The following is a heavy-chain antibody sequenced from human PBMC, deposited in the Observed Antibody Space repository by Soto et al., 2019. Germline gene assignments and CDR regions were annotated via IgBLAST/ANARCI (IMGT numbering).Heavy chain of an antibody. CDR2: VYYSESA. V-gene: IGHV4-30-4*01. J-gene: IGHJ4*02. Sequence: QVQLQESGPGLVKPSQTLSLTCTVSGGSIRSSDYYWSWIRQPPGQGLEWIGYVYYSESAYYNPSLQSRGFISIGTSKNQYSLTLSSVTAADTAVYYCARVIITATGTSGFDSWGQGTLVTVAS. CDR3: ARVIITATGTSGFDS. CDR1: GGSIRSSDYY. D-gene: IGHD6-13*01.